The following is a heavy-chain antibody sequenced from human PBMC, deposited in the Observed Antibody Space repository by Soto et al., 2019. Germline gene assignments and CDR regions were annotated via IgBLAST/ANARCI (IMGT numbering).Heavy chain of an antibody. Sequence: GASVKVSCKASGYTFTSYYMHWVRQAPGRGLEWMGIINPSGGSTSYTQKFQGRVTMTRDTSTSTVYMELSSPRSEDTAVYYCARDGYSSPPPFDYWGQGTLVTVSS. J-gene: IGHJ4*02. CDR3: ARDGYSSPPPFDY. CDR2: INPSGGST. D-gene: IGHD6-13*01. CDR1: GYTFTSYY. V-gene: IGHV1-46*01.